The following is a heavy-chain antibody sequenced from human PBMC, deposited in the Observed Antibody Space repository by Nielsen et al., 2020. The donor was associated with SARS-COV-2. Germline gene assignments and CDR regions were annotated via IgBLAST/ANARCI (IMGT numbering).Heavy chain of an antibody. CDR2: VSWNSAYM. J-gene: IGHJ1*01. Sequence: LKISCAASGFTFDDYAMHWVRQVSGKGLEWVSGVSWNSAYMAYADSVKGRFTISRDNAKNSLYLQMTSLRADDTAVYYCAKLLADSRNPAEFFQHWGQGTLVTVS. CDR1: GFTFDDYA. D-gene: IGHD2-15*01. V-gene: IGHV3-9*01. CDR3: AKLLADSRNPAEFFQH.